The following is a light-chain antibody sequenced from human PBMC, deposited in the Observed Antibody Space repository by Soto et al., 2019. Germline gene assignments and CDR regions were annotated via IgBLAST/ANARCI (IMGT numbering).Light chain of an antibody. Sequence: IVMTQSPATLSVSPGERATLSCRASQSVGRSLAWYQQKPGQAPRLLIYGTSARATGIPATFSGSGSGTEFTLTISGLQSEDFAIYYCQQYDNWPSVTFGGGTKVDIK. CDR1: QSVGRS. J-gene: IGKJ4*01. CDR3: QQYDNWPSVT. V-gene: IGKV3-15*01. CDR2: GTS.